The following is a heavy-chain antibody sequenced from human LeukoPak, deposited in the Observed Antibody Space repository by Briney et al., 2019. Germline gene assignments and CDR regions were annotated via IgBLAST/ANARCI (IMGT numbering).Heavy chain of an antibody. J-gene: IGHJ4*02. V-gene: IGHV4-34*01. CDR3: ARDYNDSRDFDY. Sequence: SETLSLTCAVYGGSFSGYYWSWIRQPPGKGLEWIGEINHSGSTNYNPSLKSRVTISVDTSKNQFSLKLSSVTAADTAVYYCARDYNDSRDFDYWGQGTLVTVSS. CDR2: INHSGST. D-gene: IGHD3-22*01. CDR1: GGSFSGYY.